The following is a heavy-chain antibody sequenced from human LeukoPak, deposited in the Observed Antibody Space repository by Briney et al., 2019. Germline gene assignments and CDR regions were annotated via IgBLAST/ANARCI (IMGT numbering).Heavy chain of an antibody. CDR2: IVVGSGNT. V-gene: IGHV1-58*01. CDR3: AADRVNTIFGVVINPYNWFDP. J-gene: IGHJ5*02. D-gene: IGHD3-3*01. Sequence: ASVKVSCKASGFTFTSSAVKWVRQARGQRLEWIEWIVVGSGNTNYAQKFQERVTITRDMSTSTAYMELSSLRSEDTAVYYCAADRVNTIFGVVINPYNWFDPWGQGTLVTVSS. CDR1: GFTFTSSA.